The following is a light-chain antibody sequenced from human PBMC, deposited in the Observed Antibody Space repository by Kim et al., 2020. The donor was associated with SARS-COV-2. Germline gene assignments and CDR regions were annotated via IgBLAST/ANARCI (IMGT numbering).Light chain of an antibody. V-gene: IGLV2-23*02. Sequence: QSVLTQPASVSGSPGQSITISCTGATSDVVSWYQHHPGEAPKLIIFEVNKRPSQISTRFSGSKSGNTASLTIAGLQAEDEANDYCCSYEGTVVLGGG. CDR2: EVN. CDR1: TSDV. J-gene: IGLJ2*01. CDR3: CSYEGTVV.